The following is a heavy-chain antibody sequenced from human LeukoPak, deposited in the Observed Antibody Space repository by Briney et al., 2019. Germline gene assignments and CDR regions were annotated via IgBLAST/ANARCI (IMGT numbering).Heavy chain of an antibody. D-gene: IGHD6-13*01. Sequence: GGSLRLSCAASGFTFSSYGMHWGRQAPGKGLEWGAVISYDGSNKYYADSVKGRFTISRDNSKNTLYLQMNSLRAEDTAVYYCAKDRGAAVWPFDYWGQGTLVTVSS. J-gene: IGHJ4*02. CDR3: AKDRGAAVWPFDY. CDR2: ISYDGSNK. CDR1: GFTFSSYG. V-gene: IGHV3-30*18.